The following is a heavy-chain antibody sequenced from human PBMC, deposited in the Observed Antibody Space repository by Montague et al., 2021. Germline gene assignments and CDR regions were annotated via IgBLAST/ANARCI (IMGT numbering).Heavy chain of an antibody. Sequence: LRLSCAASGFTFSGYAMSLVRQAPGKGLEWVSGTSATGGGTFYADSVKGRFIISRDNSKNTLFLQMNSLRADDTAVYYCAKNRAAPGRSSFDYWGQGTLVTVSS. J-gene: IGHJ4*02. CDR2: TSATGGGT. D-gene: IGHD6-13*01. CDR1: GFTFSGYA. CDR3: AKNRAAPGRSSFDY. V-gene: IGHV3-23*01.